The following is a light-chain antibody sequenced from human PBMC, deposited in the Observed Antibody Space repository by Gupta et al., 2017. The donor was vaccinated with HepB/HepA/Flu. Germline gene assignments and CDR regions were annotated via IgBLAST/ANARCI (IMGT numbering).Light chain of an antibody. V-gene: IGKV1-39*01. CDR1: QSISSY. Sequence: DIQMTQSPSSLSASVGDRVTITCRASQSISSYLNWYQQKPGKAPKLLIYAAPRLQSGVPSRFSGSGSGTDFTLTISRRQPEDFATYYCQQRYSTPFTFGPGTKVDIK. J-gene: IGKJ3*01. CDR2: AAP. CDR3: QQRYSTPFT.